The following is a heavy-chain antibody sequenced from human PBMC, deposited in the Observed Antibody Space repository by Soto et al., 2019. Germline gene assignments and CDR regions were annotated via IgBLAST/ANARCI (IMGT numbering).Heavy chain of an antibody. CDR2: ISSNSADI. V-gene: IGHV3-21*01. CDR3: TRDASRDSRARRWFDP. D-gene: IGHD4-4*01. CDR1: AFTLRSFT. J-gene: IGHJ5*02. Sequence: PGGSLRLSCAASAFTLRSFTMNWLGQAPGKGLEWVSTISSNSADIYYTDALRGRFTISRNNTKNSMHLQRNSLRAEDTGVYYCTRDASRDSRARRWFDPWGRGTLVTVSS.